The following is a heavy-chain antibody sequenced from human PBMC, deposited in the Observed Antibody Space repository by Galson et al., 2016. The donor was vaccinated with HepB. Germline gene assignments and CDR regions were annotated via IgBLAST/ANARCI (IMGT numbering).Heavy chain of an antibody. CDR3: SRDSGRFYDDY. D-gene: IGHD1-26*01. V-gene: IGHV3-48*04. J-gene: IGHJ4*02. Sequence: SLRLSCAASGFTFRSYSMIWVRQAPGKGLEWVSYIGSRTSRIYYADSVKGRSTISRANARNSQYLQRNSLRADDTAISYCSRDSGRFYDDYWGQGILVTVSS. CDR2: IGSRTSRI. CDR1: GFTFRSYS.